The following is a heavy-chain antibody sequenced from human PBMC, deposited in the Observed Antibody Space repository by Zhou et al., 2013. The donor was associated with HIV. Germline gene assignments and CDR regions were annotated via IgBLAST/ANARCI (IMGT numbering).Heavy chain of an antibody. J-gene: IGHJ4*02. D-gene: IGHD3-10*01. CDR2: VIPLFGSV. Sequence: QVQLVQSGAEVKRPGSSVKISCKAFGGTFSSYAISWVRQAPGQGLEWMGGVIPLFGSVDYAQRFQGTVTITTDKSTSTAYMELDSLRSDDTALYYCARVGSISSPDFWGQGTLVTVSS. CDR3: ARVGSISSPDF. CDR1: GGTFSSYA. V-gene: IGHV1-69*05.